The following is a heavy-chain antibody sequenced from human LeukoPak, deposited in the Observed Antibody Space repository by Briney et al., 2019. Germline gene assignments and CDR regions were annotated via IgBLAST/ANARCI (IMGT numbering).Heavy chain of an antibody. V-gene: IGHV3-21*01. J-gene: IGHJ4*02. D-gene: IGHD4-23*01. Sequence: GESLKISCKGPGYSFTSYWISWVRQMPGKGLEWVSSISSDSVYIYYADSVKGRFTISRDNAKSSLYLQMNSLRAEDTAVYYCASGTTVVTPGRYFFDYWGQGTLVTVSS. CDR3: ASGTTVVTPGRYFFDY. CDR2: ISSDSVYI. CDR1: GYSFTSYW.